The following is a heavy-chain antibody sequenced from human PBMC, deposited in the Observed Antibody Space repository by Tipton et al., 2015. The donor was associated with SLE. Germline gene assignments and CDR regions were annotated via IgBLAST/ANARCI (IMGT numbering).Heavy chain of an antibody. Sequence: SLRLSCAASGFSLRDSVMSWVRQAPGRGLEWVSSISDTGSSTFHADSVLGRFTTSRDTSRNTLYLQMNSLRVEDTAVYYCARGSPPMNSDFWRGYYLDYWGLGTLVTVSS. CDR3: ARGSPPMNSDFWRGYYLDY. D-gene: IGHD3-3*01. V-gene: IGHV3-23*01. CDR1: GFSLRDSV. J-gene: IGHJ4*02. CDR2: ISDTGSST.